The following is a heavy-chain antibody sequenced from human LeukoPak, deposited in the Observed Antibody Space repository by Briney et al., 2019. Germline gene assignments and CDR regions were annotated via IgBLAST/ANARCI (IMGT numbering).Heavy chain of an antibody. V-gene: IGHV3-66*01. CDR1: GFTVSSNY. J-gene: IGHJ6*02. CDR2: IYSGGST. Sequence: GGSLRLSCAASGFTVSSNYTSWVRQAPGKGLEWVSVIYSGGSTYYADSVKGRFTISRDNSKNTLYLQMNSLRAEDTAVYYCARDHMVRGVITYYYYGMDVWGQGTTVTVSS. CDR3: ARDHMVRGVITYYYYGMDV. D-gene: IGHD3-10*01.